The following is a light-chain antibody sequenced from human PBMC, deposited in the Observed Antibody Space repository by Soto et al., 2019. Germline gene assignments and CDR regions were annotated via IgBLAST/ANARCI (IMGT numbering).Light chain of an antibody. V-gene: IGKV3-11*01. CDR3: QQRSNWPWTT. CDR2: DAS. Sequence: EIVLTQSPATLSLSPGESATLSCRASESVSIYISWYQQKPAQAPRLLIYDASNRATGIPTRFSGSGSGTDFSLTTSSLEPEDFAVYYCQQRSNWPWTTFGQGTRVELK. J-gene: IGKJ1*01. CDR1: ESVSIY.